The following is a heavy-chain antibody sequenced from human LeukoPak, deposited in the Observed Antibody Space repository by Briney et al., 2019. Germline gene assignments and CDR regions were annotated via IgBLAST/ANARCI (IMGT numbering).Heavy chain of an antibody. V-gene: IGHV4-59*04. Sequence: SETLSLTCTVSGVSISNFYWSWIRQPPGKGLEWIGHIYYSGSTYYNPSLKSRVTISVDTSKNQFSLKLSSVTAADTAVYYCARHRDCTNGVCAYYFDYWGQGTLVTVSS. CDR3: ARHRDCTNGVCAYYFDY. D-gene: IGHD2-8*01. CDR1: GVSISNFY. CDR2: IYYSGST. J-gene: IGHJ4*02.